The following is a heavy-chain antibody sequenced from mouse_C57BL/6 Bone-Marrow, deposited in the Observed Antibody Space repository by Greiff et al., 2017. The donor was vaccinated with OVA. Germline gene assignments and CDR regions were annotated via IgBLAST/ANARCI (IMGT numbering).Heavy chain of an antibody. J-gene: IGHJ4*01. Sequence: EVMLVESGEGLVKPGGSLKLSCAASGFTFSSYAMSWVRQTPEKRLEWVAYISSGGDYIYYADTVKGRFTISRDNARNTLYLQMSSLKSEDTAMYYCTREDGNYPYYAMDYWGQGTSVTVSS. D-gene: IGHD2-1*01. CDR2: ISSGGDYI. CDR1: GFTFSSYA. CDR3: TREDGNYPYYAMDY. V-gene: IGHV5-9-1*02.